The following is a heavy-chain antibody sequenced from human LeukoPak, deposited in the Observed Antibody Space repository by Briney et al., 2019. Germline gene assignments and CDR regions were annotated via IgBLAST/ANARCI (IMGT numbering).Heavy chain of an antibody. V-gene: IGHV1-69*06. CDR1: GGTFSSYG. J-gene: IGHJ5*02. Sequence: ASVKVSCKASGGTFSSYGISWVRQAPGQGLEWMGGIIPIFGTAKYEQKFQGRVTITADKSTSTAYMELRSLRSDDTAVYYCARIFGVTLGGFDPWGQGTLVTISS. CDR2: IIPIFGTA. CDR3: ARIFGVTLGGFDP. D-gene: IGHD3-3*01.